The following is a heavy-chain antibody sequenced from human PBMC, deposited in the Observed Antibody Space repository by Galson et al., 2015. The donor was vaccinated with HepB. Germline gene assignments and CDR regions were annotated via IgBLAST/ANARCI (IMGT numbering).Heavy chain of an antibody. V-gene: IGHV1-69*13. Sequence: SVKVSCKASGGTFSSYAISWVRQAPGQGLEWMGGIIPIFGIANYAQKFQGSVTITADESTSTAYMELSSLRSEDTAVYYCARDRTTMVRGVIKGLRWSDPWGQRTLVTVSS. D-gene: IGHD3-10*01. CDR2: IIPIFGIA. CDR3: ARDRTTMVRGVIKGLRWSDP. J-gene: IGHJ5*02. CDR1: GGTFSSYA.